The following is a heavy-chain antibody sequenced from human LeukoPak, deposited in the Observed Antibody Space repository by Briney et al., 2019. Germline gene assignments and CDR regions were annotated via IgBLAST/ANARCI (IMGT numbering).Heavy chain of an antibody. J-gene: IGHJ4*02. V-gene: IGHV1-69*05. D-gene: IGHD6-6*01. CDR1: GGTFSSYA. CDR3: ASGGYSSSSYFDY. CDR2: IIPIFGTA. Sequence: ASVKVSCKASGGTFSSYAISWVRQAPGQGLEWMGRIIPIFGTANYAQKFQGRVTITTDESTSTAYMELSSLRSEDTAVYYCASGGYSSSSYFDYWGQGTLVTVSS.